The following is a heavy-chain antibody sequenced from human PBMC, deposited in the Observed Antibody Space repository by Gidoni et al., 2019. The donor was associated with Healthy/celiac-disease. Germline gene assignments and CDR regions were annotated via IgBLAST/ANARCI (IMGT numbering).Heavy chain of an antibody. V-gene: IGHV5-10-1*03. J-gene: IGHJ4*02. CDR2: LAPSDSYT. Sequence: EVQLVQSGAEVKKPGESLRISCKGSGYSFTSYWISWVRQMPGKGLEWMGRLAPSDSYTNYSPSFQGHVTISADKSISTAYLQWSSLKASDTAMYYCASAHRSYYDILTGFSPFDYWGQGTLVTVSS. D-gene: IGHD3-9*01. CDR3: ASAHRSYYDILTGFSPFDY. CDR1: GYSFTSYW.